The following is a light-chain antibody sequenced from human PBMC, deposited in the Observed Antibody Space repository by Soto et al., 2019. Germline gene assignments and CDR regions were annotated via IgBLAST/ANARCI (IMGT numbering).Light chain of an antibody. Sequence: DIQMTQSPSSLSASVGDRVTITCRASQSISSYLNWYQQKPGKAPKLLIYAASSLQSGVPSRFSGSGSGTDFTLTISSLQPEDFATSHYQQSYSTPWWFGQGTKGDSK. CDR2: AAS. V-gene: IGKV1-39*01. J-gene: IGKJ1*01. CDR3: QQSYSTPWW. CDR1: QSISSY.